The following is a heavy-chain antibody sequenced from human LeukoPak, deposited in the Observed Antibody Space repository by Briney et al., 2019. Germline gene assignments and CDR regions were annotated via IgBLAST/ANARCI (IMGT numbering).Heavy chain of an antibody. V-gene: IGHV3-73*01. CDR2: IRSKANSYAT. CDR3: TRLRYDSTFY. Sequence: PGGSLRLSYAASGFTFSGSAMHWVRQASGKGLEWVGRIRSKANSYATAYAASVKGRFTISRDDSKNTAYLQMNSLKTEDTAVYYCTRLRYDSTFYWGQGILVTVSS. CDR1: GFTFSGSA. J-gene: IGHJ4*02. D-gene: IGHD3-22*01.